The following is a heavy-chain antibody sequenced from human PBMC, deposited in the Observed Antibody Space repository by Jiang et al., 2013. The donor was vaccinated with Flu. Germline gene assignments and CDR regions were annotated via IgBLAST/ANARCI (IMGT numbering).Heavy chain of an antibody. Sequence: SVKVSCETSGGTFSSYAISWVRQAPGQGLEWMGRIIPVLGLANYAQNFQDKVTITADKSTGSGYMEVSSLRSEDTAVYYCAKVKGDYHFDSSAYYYEDYWGQGTLVTVSS. CDR2: IIPVLGLA. CDR3: AKVKGDYHFDSSAYYYEDY. J-gene: IGHJ4*02. D-gene: IGHD3-22*01. CDR1: GGTFSSYA. V-gene: IGHV1-69*04.